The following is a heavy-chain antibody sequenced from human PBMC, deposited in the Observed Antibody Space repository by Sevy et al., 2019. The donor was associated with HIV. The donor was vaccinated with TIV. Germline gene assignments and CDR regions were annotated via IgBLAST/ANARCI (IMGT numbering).Heavy chain of an antibody. J-gene: IGHJ6*02. CDR2: ISSSSSYI. D-gene: IGHD3-3*01. CDR3: ARDVRFLEWLSYYYYYYGLDV. CDR1: GFTFSSYS. Sequence: GGSLRLSCAASGFTFSSYSMNWVRQAPGKGLEWVSSISSSSSYIYYADSVKGRFTISRDNAKNSLYLQMNSLRAEDTAVYYWARDVRFLEWLSYYYYYYGLDVWGQGTTVTVSS. V-gene: IGHV3-21*01.